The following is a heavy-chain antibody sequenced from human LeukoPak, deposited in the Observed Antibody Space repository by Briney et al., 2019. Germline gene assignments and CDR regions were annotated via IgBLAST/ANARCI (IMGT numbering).Heavy chain of an antibody. CDR1: GGSISSGSYY. CDR3: AREDYDSSGYYYFRYYFDY. J-gene: IGHJ4*02. CDR2: IYTSGST. V-gene: IGHV4-61*02. Sequence: SETLSLTCTVSGGSISSGSYYWSWIRQPAGKGLEWIGRIYTSGSTNYNPSLKSRVTISVDTSKNQFSLKLSSVTAADTAVYYCAREDYDSSGYYYFRYYFDYWGQGTLGTVSS. D-gene: IGHD3-22*01.